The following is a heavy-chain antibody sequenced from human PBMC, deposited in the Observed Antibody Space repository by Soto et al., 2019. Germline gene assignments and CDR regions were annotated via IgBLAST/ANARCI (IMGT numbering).Heavy chain of an antibody. CDR1: GFSLTNARMG. D-gene: IGHD6-13*01. CDR2: IYKNEED. CDR3: ARMDRAAAGTGDFEY. Sequence: QVTLKESGPVRVKPTQTLTLTCTASGFSLTNARMGVSGIRQPPGKALEWLGPIYKNEEDSYSTSLKSRLTLSTDTSASHVVLTMTNMDTVDTATYYGARMDRAAAGTGDFEYWGQGTLVTVSS. J-gene: IGHJ4*02. V-gene: IGHV2-26*01.